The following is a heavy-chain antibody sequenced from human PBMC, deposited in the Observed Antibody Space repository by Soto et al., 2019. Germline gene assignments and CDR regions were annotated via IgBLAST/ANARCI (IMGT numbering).Heavy chain of an antibody. D-gene: IGHD6-13*01. CDR1: GGSISSSSYY. V-gene: IGHV4-39*01. Sequence: SETLSLTCTVSGGSISSSSYYWGWIRQPPGKVFDWFGIIFFCGSTFYNPSFKSRVTISVDTSKYQFSLKLSFVTAADTVVFYCARHYWVAANPPNWFDPWGQGTLVTVSS. J-gene: IGHJ5*02. CDR2: IFFCGST. CDR3: ARHYWVAANPPNWFDP.